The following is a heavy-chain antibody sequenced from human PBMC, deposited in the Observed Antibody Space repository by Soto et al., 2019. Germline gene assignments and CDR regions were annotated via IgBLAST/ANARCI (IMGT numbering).Heavy chain of an antibody. CDR3: AIFQSAGYTSGWYDY. V-gene: IGHV5-51*01. CDR1: GYNFPTYW. D-gene: IGHD6-19*01. Sequence: GESLKISCKGSGYNFPTYWIGWVRQMPGKGLEWMGIIYPGDSETRYSPSFRGQVTISADKSINTAYLHWSRLKASDTAMYYCAIFQSAGYTSGWYDYWGQGTLVTVSS. CDR2: IYPGDSET. J-gene: IGHJ4*02.